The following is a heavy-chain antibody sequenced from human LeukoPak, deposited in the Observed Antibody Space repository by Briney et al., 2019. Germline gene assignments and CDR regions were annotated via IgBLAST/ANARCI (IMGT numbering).Heavy chain of an antibody. CDR2: IKQDGSER. D-gene: IGHD3-10*01. CDR1: GFTFSGFL. J-gene: IGHJ4*02. CDR3: ARAGSHWHYVY. V-gene: IGHV3-7*01. Sequence: RGSLRLSCAASGFTFSGFLMSWVRQSPTKGLEWVANIKQDGSERYYVDSVKGRFTISRDNAKNSLSLQMNNLRVEDTAVYYCARAGSHWHYVYWGQGTVVTVSS.